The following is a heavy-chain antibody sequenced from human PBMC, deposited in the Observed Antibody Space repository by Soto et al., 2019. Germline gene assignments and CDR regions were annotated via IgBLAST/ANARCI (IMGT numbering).Heavy chain of an antibody. Sequence: QTGGSLRLSCAASGFTFSSYGMHWVRQAPGKGLEWVAVIWYDGSNKYYADSVKGRFTISRDNSKNTLYLQMNSLRAEDTAVYYCARGSSGWYGRGFYYYYYGMDVWGQGTTVTVSS. D-gene: IGHD6-19*01. CDR3: ARGSSGWYGRGFYYYYYGMDV. V-gene: IGHV3-33*01. J-gene: IGHJ6*02. CDR2: IWYDGSNK. CDR1: GFTFSSYG.